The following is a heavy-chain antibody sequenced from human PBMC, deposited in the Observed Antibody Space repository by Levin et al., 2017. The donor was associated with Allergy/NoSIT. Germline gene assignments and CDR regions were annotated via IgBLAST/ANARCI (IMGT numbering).Heavy chain of an antibody. V-gene: IGHV1-46*01. Sequence: GASVKVSCKASGFTFTSYYMHWVRQAPGQGLEWMGIINPNGGTTSYAQNFQGRVTLTSDTSTSTVYMELSSLSSEDTAVYYCARARGWSDFDYWGQGTLLTVSS. CDR3: ARARGWSDFDY. J-gene: IGHJ4*02. CDR1: GFTFTSYY. D-gene: IGHD2-15*01. CDR2: INPNGGTT.